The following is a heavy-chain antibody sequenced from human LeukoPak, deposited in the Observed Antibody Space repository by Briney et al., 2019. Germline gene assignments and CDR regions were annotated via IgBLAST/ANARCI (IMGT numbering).Heavy chain of an antibody. CDR2: FDPENGET. D-gene: IGHD3-10*01. Sequence: ASVKVSCKVSGYTLTELSMHWVRQAPGKGREWMGGFDPENGETIYAQKFQGRVTMTEDTSTDTAYMELSSLRSEDTAVYYCATDRITMVRGVITSYYFDYWGQGTLVTVSS. CDR1: GYTLTELS. CDR3: ATDRITMVRGVITSYYFDY. V-gene: IGHV1-24*01. J-gene: IGHJ4*02.